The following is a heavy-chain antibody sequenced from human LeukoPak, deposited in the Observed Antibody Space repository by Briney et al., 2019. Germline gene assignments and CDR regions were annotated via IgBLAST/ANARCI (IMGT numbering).Heavy chain of an antibody. D-gene: IGHD3-10*01. J-gene: IGHJ4*02. Sequence: SETLSLTCTVSGDSISSIYYWDWIRQPPGKGLEWIGSIYYSGSTYYNPSLKRRVTISVDTSKSQFSLKLTSVTAADTAVYYCARHLAQYYYGSGSYLYWGQGTLVTVSS. CDR3: ARHLAQYYYGSGSYLY. CDR2: IYYSGST. CDR1: GDSISSIYY. V-gene: IGHV4-39*01.